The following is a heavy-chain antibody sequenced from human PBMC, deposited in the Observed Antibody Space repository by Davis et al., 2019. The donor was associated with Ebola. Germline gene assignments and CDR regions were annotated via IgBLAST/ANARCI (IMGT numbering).Heavy chain of an antibody. J-gene: IGHJ3*02. V-gene: IGHV5-51*01. D-gene: IGHD2-8*01. CDR3: VRPRYSTRWPDAFQT. CDR1: GYTFTSHW. CDR2: IYPPDSRT. Sequence: GGSLRLSCKGLGYTFTSHWIGWVRQVPGKAQEWMGIIYPPDSRTTYSPTFQGQVTISADKSINIAYLYWSSLKASDTAIYYCVRPRYSTRWPDAFQTWGQGTMVTVSS.